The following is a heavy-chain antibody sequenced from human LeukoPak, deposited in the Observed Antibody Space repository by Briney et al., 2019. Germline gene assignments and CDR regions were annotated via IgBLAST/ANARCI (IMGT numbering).Heavy chain of an antibody. V-gene: IGHV5-10-1*01. Sequence: AESLKISCKGSGYSFTSYWISWVRRMPGKGVEWMGRIDPSDSYTNYSTSFQGHVTISADKSISTAYLQWSSLKASDTAMYYCARGGKDRYGSSDYWGQGTLVTVSS. CDR2: IDPSDSYT. J-gene: IGHJ4*02. CDR3: ARGGKDRYGSSDY. CDR1: GYSFTSYW. D-gene: IGHD4-17*01.